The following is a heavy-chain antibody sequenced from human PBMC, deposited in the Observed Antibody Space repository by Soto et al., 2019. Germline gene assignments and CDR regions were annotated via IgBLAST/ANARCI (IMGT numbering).Heavy chain of an antibody. CDR3: ARVRCFNGLCHTADYGMDV. V-gene: IGHV1-8*01. J-gene: IGHJ6*02. Sequence: GASVKVSCKASGYTFTSYDIDWVRQATGQGLEWMGWMNPNSANTGYAQKFQGRVTMTTNTSIGTAYMELSSLRSEDAAVYFCARVRCFNGLCHTADYGMDVWGQGTTVTVSS. CDR1: GYTFTSYD. CDR2: MNPNSANT. D-gene: IGHD2-8*01.